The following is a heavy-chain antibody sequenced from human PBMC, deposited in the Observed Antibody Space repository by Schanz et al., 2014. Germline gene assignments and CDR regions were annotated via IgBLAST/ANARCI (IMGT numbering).Heavy chain of an antibody. J-gene: IGHJ5*02. D-gene: IGHD3-22*01. V-gene: IGHV1-46*01. CDR1: GYTFTSDS. CDR3: AREVGLYDRGWFDP. Sequence: QVQLVQSGAEVKKPGASVKVSCKASGYTFTSDSMHWVRQAPGQGLEWMGMINPSGGSTTYAQKFQGRVTMTRDTSTSTVYMELSSLRSEDTAVYYCAREVGLYDRGWFDPWGQGTPVTVSS. CDR2: INPSGGST.